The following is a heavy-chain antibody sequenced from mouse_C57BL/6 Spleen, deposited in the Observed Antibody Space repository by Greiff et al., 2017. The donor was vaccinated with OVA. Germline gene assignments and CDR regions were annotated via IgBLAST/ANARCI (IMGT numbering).Heavy chain of an antibody. Sequence: VQLQQSGAELVKPGASVKISCKASGYAFSSYWMNWVKQRPGKGLEWIGQIYPGGGDTNYNGKFKGKATLTADKSSSTAYMQLSSLTSEDSAVYFCARGEDSSGYNYWGQGTTLTVSS. D-gene: IGHD3-2*02. CDR2: IYPGGGDT. CDR3: ARGEDSSGYNY. CDR1: GYAFSSYW. J-gene: IGHJ2*01. V-gene: IGHV1-80*01.